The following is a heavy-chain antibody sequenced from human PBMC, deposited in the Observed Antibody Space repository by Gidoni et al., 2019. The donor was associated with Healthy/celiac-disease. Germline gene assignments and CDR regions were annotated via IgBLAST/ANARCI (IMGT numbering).Heavy chain of an antibody. CDR2: ISWKSGSI. Sequence: EVQLVESGGGLVQPGRSLRLSCSASGFTFDDYAMHWVRQAPGKGLEWVSGISWKSGSIGYADSVKGRFTISRDNAKNSLYLQMNSLRAEDTALYYCAKDFRRGYGENSFDYWGQGTLVTVSS. J-gene: IGHJ4*02. CDR1: GFTFDDYA. V-gene: IGHV3-9*01. D-gene: IGHD5-12*01. CDR3: AKDFRRGYGENSFDY.